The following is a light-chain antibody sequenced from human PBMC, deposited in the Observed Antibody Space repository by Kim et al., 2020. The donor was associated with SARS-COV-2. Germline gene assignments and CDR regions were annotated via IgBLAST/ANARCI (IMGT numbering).Light chain of an antibody. CDR1: SNNVGNQV. CDR2: RNN. J-gene: IGLJ3*02. V-gene: IGLV10-54*01. Sequence: QTTTTTCTGNSNNVGNQVAAWPQQHQGRPPTHLSYRNNNRPSGIAEKLYAARLDNTANLTTTALQHEDEADYYCSAWNSSLSAWVFGRGTQLTVL. CDR3: SAWNSSLSAWV.